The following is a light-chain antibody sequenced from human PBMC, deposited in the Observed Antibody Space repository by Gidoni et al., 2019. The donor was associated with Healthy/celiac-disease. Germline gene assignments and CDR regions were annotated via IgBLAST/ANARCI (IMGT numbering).Light chain of an antibody. CDR2: KAS. Sequence: DIQMTQFPSTLSASVGDRVTITCRASQSISSWLAWYPQKPGKAPNLLIYKASSLESGVPSRFSGSGTETEFTLTISSLQPDDIATYYCQQYKSYAYTFGQXTKLEIK. CDR3: QQYKSYAYT. J-gene: IGKJ2*01. CDR1: QSISSW. V-gene: IGKV1-5*03.